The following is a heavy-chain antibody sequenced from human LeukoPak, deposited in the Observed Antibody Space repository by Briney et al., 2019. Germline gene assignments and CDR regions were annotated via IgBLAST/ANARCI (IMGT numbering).Heavy chain of an antibody. Sequence: GESLKISCKGSGYSFTSYWISCVRQMPGKGLECMGRIDPSDSSTVYSPSFQGHVTISADKSLSTAYLQWNSLKASDTAIYFCARRVAEAGSKWFDPWGQGTLVTVSS. CDR3: ARRVAEAGSKWFDP. CDR1: GYSFTSYW. D-gene: IGHD6-13*01. V-gene: IGHV5-10-1*01. J-gene: IGHJ5*02. CDR2: IDPSDSST.